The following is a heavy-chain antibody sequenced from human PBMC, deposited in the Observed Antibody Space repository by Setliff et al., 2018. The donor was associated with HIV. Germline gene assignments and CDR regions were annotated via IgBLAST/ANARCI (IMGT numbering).Heavy chain of an antibody. V-gene: IGHV3-15*01. CDR1: GFTFNNAW. J-gene: IGHJ2*01. D-gene: IGHD1-1*01. Sequence: GGSLRLSCAAPGFTFNNAWMNWVRQAPGKGLEWVGRIKSETDGGATDYGASVKGRCLILRDDSKNTLYLEIDRLKPEDTATYYCTSRGTITTREYHFDLWGRGTLVTVSS. CDR2: IKSETDGGAT. CDR3: TSRGTITTREYHFDL.